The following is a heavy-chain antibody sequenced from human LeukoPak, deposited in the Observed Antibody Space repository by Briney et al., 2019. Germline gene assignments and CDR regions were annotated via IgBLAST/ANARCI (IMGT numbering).Heavy chain of an antibody. CDR3: AKDREDHGDYDAIHI. D-gene: IGHD4-17*01. CDR1: GPTFSRYA. J-gene: IGHJ3*02. CDR2: ISANDVRT. Sequence: HPGGSLRLSCAASGPTFSRYAIRSVRPAPGKWLGWVSTISANDVRTSYADSVKGRLTISRHNSSDTLYLHMSSLRAEDTAMYYCAKDREDHGDYDAIHIWGQGTMVTVSS. V-gene: IGHV3-23*01.